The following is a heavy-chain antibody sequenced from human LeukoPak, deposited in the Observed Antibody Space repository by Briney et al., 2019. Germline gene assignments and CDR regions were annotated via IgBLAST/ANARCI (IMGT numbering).Heavy chain of an antibody. J-gene: IGHJ4*02. D-gene: IGHD3-22*01. CDR1: GGSFSGYY. CDR2: INHSGST. V-gene: IGHV4-34*01. Sequence: SETLSLTCAVYGGSFSGYYWSWIRQPPGKGLEWIGEINHSGSTNYNPSLKSRVTISVDTSKNQFSLKLSSVTAADTAVYYCARSPLSGYYYFDYWGQGTLVTVSS. CDR3: ARSPLSGYYYFDY.